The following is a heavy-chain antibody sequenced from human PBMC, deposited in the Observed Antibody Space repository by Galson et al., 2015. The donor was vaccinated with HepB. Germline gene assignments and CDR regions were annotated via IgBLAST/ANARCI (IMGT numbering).Heavy chain of an antibody. Sequence: SLRLSCAASGFIFNNAWMTWVRQAPGKGLEWVGRVRSNTAGGTTDYSAPVKDRFTISRDDSKNTVYLQMNSLRTEDTAVYYCTTDFSPRRAGYISAWGQGTMVTVSS. J-gene: IGHJ3*01. CDR2: VRSNTAGGTT. V-gene: IGHV3-15*01. D-gene: IGHD5-24*01. CDR3: TTDFSPRRAGYISA. CDR1: GFIFNNAW.